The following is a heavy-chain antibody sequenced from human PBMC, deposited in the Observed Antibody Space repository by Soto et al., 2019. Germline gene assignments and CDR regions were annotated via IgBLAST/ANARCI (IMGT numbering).Heavy chain of an antibody. CDR3: AKDFPLEYDFRTGYYPLLDH. CDR2: ITASGGST. J-gene: IGHJ4*02. CDR1: GFTFTNYA. D-gene: IGHD3-3*01. Sequence: GGSLRLSCAASGFTFTNYAMTWVRQAPGKGLEWVSSITASGGSTHHADSVEGRFTISRDNSKNTVNLQMNSLRAEDTAVYYCAKDFPLEYDFRTGYYPLLDHWGQGTLVTVSS. V-gene: IGHV3-23*01.